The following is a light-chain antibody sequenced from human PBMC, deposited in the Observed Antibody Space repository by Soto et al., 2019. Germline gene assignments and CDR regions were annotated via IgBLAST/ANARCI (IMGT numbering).Light chain of an antibody. CDR3: AAWDDSQGAVV. Sequence: QAVVTQPPSASATPGQRVTISCSGSSSNIGNNNAYWYQHVPGTAPKLIIHHNSLRPSWVPDRFSGSKSGTSASLAISGLQSDDESDYYCAAWDDSQGAVVFGGGTKLTVL. CDR1: SSNIGNNN. J-gene: IGLJ2*01. V-gene: IGLV1-47*02. CDR2: HNS.